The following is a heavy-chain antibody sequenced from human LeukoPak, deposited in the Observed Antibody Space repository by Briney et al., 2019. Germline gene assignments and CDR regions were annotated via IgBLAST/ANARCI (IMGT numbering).Heavy chain of an antibody. CDR2: IKEDGSKK. CDR1: GFTLSNNY. D-gene: IGHD3-10*01. V-gene: IGHV3-7*01. CDR3: ASDAMRGGDFDF. J-gene: IGHJ4*02. Sequence: PGGSLRLSCAASGFTLSNNYMGWVRQAPGKGLEWVANIKEDGSKKFYVDSVTGRFTTSRDTAKNSLYMQMNSLRAEDTAVYYCASDAMRGGDFDFWGQGAQVTVSS.